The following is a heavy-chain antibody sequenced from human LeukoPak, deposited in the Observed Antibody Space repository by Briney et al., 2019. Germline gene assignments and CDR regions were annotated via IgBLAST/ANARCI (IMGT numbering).Heavy chain of an antibody. CDR3: ASARGSGNYYSPNDY. D-gene: IGHD3-10*01. CDR1: GFTFDDYA. J-gene: IGHJ4*02. Sequence: GGSLRLSCAASGFTFDDYAMHWVRQAPGXXXXXXXXXXGDGGSTYYADSVKXXFXISRDNSKNSLYLQMNSLRTEDTALYYCASARGSGNYYSPNDYWGQGTLVTVSS. CDR2: XXGDGGST. V-gene: IGHV3-43*02.